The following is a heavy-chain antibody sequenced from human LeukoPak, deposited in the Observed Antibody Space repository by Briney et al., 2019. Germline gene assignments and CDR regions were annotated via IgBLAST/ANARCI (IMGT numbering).Heavy chain of an antibody. J-gene: IGHJ4*02. D-gene: IGHD6-13*01. CDR1: GGSFSGYY. CDR3: ARRIAAARYFDY. CDR2: INHSGST. V-gene: IGHV4-34*01. Sequence: SETLSLTCAVYGGSFSGYYWSWIRQPPGKGLEWIGEINHSGSTNYNPSLKSRVTISVDTSKNQFSLKLSSVTAADTAVYYCARRIAAARYFDYWGQGTLVTVSS.